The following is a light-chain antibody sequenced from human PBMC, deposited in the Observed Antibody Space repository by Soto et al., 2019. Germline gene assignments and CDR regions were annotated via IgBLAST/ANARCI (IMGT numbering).Light chain of an antibody. CDR2: DAS. Sequence: DIQLTQSHSTLSACVGDRVTLTCLASQSISSWLAWYQQKPGKAPKVLIYDASTLETGVPSRFAGSGSGTEFTLTISSLQPDDFATYYCQQYNSYLITFGQGTRLEI. CDR3: QQYNSYLIT. V-gene: IGKV1-5*01. CDR1: QSISSW. J-gene: IGKJ5*01.